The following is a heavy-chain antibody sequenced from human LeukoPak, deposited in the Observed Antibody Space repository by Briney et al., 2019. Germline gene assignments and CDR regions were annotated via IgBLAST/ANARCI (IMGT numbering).Heavy chain of an antibody. CDR3: ARAYYYYYMDV. V-gene: IGHV4-59*01. Sequence: SETLSLTCAVSGGPLTSYYWTWIRQPPGKGLEWIGFIYYRGSTNYNPSLESRVTISIDTSKNQFSLKLSSVTAADTAVYYCARAYYYYYMDVWGKGTTVTVSS. J-gene: IGHJ6*03. CDR2: IYYRGST. CDR1: GGPLTSYY.